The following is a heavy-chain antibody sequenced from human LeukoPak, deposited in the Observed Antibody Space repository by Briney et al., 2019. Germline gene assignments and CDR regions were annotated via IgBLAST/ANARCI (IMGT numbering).Heavy chain of an antibody. V-gene: IGHV4-34*01. Sequence: SETLSLTCAVYGGSFSGYYWSWIRQPPGKGLEWIGEINHSGSTNYNPSLKSRVTISVDTSKNQFSLKLSSVTAADTAVYYCASQSVATIIPYYYGMDVWGQGTTVTVSS. D-gene: IGHD5-12*01. CDR3: ASQSVATIIPYYYGMDV. J-gene: IGHJ6*02. CDR1: GGSFSGYY. CDR2: INHSGST.